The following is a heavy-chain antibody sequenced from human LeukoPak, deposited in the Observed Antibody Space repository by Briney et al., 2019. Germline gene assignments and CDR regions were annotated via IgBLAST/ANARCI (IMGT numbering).Heavy chain of an antibody. D-gene: IGHD2-15*01. Sequence: PSETLSLTCTVSGGSISSYYWSWIRQPPGKGLEWIGYIYYSGSTNYNSSLKSRVTILVDMSKNQLSLKLSSVTAADTAVYYCARLETAATADFDYWGQGTLVTVSS. J-gene: IGHJ4*02. V-gene: IGHV4-59*12. CDR1: GGSISSYY. CDR2: IYYSGST. CDR3: ARLETAATADFDY.